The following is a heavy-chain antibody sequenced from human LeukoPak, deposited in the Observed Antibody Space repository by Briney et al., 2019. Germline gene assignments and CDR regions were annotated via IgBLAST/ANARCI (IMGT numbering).Heavy chain of an antibody. CDR2: IYYSGST. CDR1: GDSISSSY. D-gene: IGHD3-3*01. Sequence: SETLSLTCTVSGDSISSSYWSWIRQPPGKGLEWIGYIYYSGSTNYNPPPKSRVTISVDTSKNQFSLKLSSVTAADTAVYFCARHTNRVDAFDIWGQGTMVTVSS. V-gene: IGHV4-59*08. J-gene: IGHJ3*02. CDR3: ARHTNRVDAFDI.